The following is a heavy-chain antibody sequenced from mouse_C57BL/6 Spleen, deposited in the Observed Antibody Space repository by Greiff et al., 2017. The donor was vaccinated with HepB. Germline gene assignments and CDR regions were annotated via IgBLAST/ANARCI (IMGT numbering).Heavy chain of an antibody. Sequence: QVQLQQPGAELVKPGASVKLSCKASGYTFTSYWMQWVKQRPGQGLEWIGEFDPSDSYTNYNQKFKGKATLTVDTSSSTAYMQLSSLTSADSAIYYCATRESSSYGGGPYWYFDVWGTGTTVTVSS. J-gene: IGHJ1*03. CDR2: FDPSDSYT. V-gene: IGHV1-50*01. CDR3: ATRESSSYGGGPYWYFDV. D-gene: IGHD2-12*01. CDR1: GYTFTSYW.